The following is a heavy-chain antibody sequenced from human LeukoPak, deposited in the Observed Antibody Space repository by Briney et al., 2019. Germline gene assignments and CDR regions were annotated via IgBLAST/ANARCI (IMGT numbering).Heavy chain of an antibody. V-gene: IGHV4-4*07. CDR2: IYTSGST. CDR3: ARDTPLNGDLRRVYFDY. CDR1: GGSISSYY. D-gene: IGHD4-17*01. Sequence: SETLSLTCTVSGGSISSYYWSWIRQPAGKGLEWIGRIYTSGSTNYNPSLKSRVTMSVDTSKNQFSLKLSSVTAADTAVYYCARDTPLNGDLRRVYFDYWGQGTLVTVSS. J-gene: IGHJ4*02.